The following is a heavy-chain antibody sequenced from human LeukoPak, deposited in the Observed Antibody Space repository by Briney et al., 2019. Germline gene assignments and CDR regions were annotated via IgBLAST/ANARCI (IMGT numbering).Heavy chain of an antibody. CDR2: IYYSGST. Sequence: SQTLSLTCTVSGGSITSGEYYWSWIRQPPGKALEWLGYIYYSGSTYYNPSLKRRVTISVGKSKNQFSLKLSSVTAADTAVYYCARRDGDYWYFDLWGRGTLVTVSS. V-gene: IGHV4-30-4*01. J-gene: IGHJ2*01. D-gene: IGHD4-17*01. CDR1: GGSITSGEYY. CDR3: ARRDGDYWYFDL.